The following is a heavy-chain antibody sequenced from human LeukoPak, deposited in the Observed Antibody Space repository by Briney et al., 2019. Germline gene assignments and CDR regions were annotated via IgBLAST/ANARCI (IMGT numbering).Heavy chain of an antibody. CDR2: VSGIGCPT. J-gene: IGHJ3*02. CDR1: GFTFSSYA. D-gene: IGHD2-8*01. Sequence: PGGSLRLSCAASGFTFSSYAMSWVRQAPGEGLEWVSAVSGIGCPTYFEDSVQGPSPISRNNSKTTLYLQMNSLRADDTAVYYCAKEPAMVYASQGAFDIWGQGKMVPVSS. V-gene: IGHV3-23*01. CDR3: AKEPAMVYASQGAFDI.